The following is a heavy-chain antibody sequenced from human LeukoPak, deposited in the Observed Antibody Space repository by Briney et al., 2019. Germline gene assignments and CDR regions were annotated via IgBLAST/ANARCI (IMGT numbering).Heavy chain of an antibody. Sequence: SETLSLTCSVSGYSISSGYYWDWIRQPPGKGLEWIGIIYHSGSNRYNPSLKSRVSISVDTSKNQFSLILTSVTAADTAVYYCARVDIVATIHFDYWGQGTLVTVSS. CDR1: GYSISSGYY. V-gene: IGHV4-38-2*02. J-gene: IGHJ4*02. CDR2: IYHSGSN. D-gene: IGHD5-12*01. CDR3: ARVDIVATIHFDY.